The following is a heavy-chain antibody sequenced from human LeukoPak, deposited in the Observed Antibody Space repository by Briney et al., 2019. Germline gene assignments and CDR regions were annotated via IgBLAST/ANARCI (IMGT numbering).Heavy chain of an antibody. V-gene: IGHV4-39*07. D-gene: IGHD3-22*01. J-gene: IGHJ4*02. CDR3: ARPRRYYYDSSGQEFNY. CDR2: IYYSGST. Sequence: SETLSLTCTVSGGSISSSSYYWGWIRQPPGKGLEWIGSIYYSGSTYYNPSLKSRVTISVDTSKNQFSLKLSSVTAADTAVYYCARPRRYYYDSSGQEFNYWGQGALVTVSS. CDR1: GGSISSSSYY.